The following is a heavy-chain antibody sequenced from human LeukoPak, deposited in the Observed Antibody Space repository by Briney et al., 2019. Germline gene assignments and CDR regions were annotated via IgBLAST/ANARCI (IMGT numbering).Heavy chain of an antibody. CDR3: AKDGSSSGWYRSNWFDP. V-gene: IGHV3-48*03. D-gene: IGHD6-19*01. CDR1: GFTFSSYE. CDR2: ISSSGSTI. J-gene: IGHJ5*02. Sequence: GGSLRLSCAASGFTFSSYEMNWVRQAPGKGLEWVSYISSSGSTIYYADSVKGRFTISRDNAKNSLYLQMNSLRAEDTAVYYCAKDGSSSGWYRSNWFDPWGQGTLVTVSS.